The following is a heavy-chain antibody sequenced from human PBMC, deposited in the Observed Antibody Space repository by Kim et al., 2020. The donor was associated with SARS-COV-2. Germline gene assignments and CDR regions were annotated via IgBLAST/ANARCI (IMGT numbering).Heavy chain of an antibody. CDR3: VKGAWLDY. V-gene: IGHV3-23*01. Sequence: GGSLRLSCVASGFSFGTFDMSWVRQAPGKGLKWVSVIKRHDASTYYAESVKGRFTVSRDSAMNRLYLQMSSMRADDAAVYYCVKGAWLDYWGPGTLVTVSS. CDR2: IKRHDAST. CDR1: GFSFGTFD. D-gene: IGHD5-12*01. J-gene: IGHJ4*02.